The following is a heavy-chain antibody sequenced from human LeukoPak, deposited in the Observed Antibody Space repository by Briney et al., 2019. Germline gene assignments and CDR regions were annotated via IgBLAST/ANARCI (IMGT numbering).Heavy chain of an antibody. CDR2: ISAAGDT. J-gene: IGHJ4*02. CDR1: GFTFSSYD. D-gene: IGHD2-21*02. V-gene: IGHV3-13*01. Sequence: GGSLRLSCAASGFTFSSYDMHWVRQATGKGLEWVSAISAAGDTYYLDSVKGRLTISRKNAKNSLYLQMNSLRAGDTAVYYCVALGDRIYWGQGTLVTVSS. CDR3: VALGDRIY.